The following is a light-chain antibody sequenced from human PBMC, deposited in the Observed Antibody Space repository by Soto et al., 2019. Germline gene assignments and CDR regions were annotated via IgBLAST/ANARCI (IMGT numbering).Light chain of an antibody. CDR1: QSVTSNY. CDR2: AIS. Sequence: EIVLTQSPGTLSLSPGESAALSCRASQSVTSNYLVWYRQKPGQAPRLLIYAISSRAAGIPDRFNGSGSGTDFTLPITRLEPEDSAVYYCQQHSNSPWTFGQGTRVEV. V-gene: IGKV3D-20*02. CDR3: QQHSNSPWT. J-gene: IGKJ1*01.